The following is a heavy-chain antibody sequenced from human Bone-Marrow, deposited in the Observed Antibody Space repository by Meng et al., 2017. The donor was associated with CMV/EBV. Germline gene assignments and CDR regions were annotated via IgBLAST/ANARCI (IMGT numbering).Heavy chain of an antibody. V-gene: IGHV3-9*01. J-gene: IGHJ4*02. CDR2: ISWNSGSI. CDR1: GFTFDDYV. CDR3: AKDTEYYYGSGSYFDY. D-gene: IGHD3-10*01. Sequence: GGSLRLSCAASGFTFDDYVMHWVRQAPGKGLEWVSGISWNSGSIGYADSVKGRFTISRDNAKNSLYLQMNSLRAEDTALYYCAKDTEYYYGSGSYFDYWGQGTLVTVSS.